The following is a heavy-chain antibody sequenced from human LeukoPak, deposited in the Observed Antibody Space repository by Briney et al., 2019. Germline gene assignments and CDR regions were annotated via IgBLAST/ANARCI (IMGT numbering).Heavy chain of an antibody. D-gene: IGHD3-10*01. CDR1: GFTFSSYS. V-gene: IGHV3-48*04. CDR3: ARDPDVTVVREFNVFDM. J-gene: IGHJ3*02. Sequence: GGSLRLSCAASGFTFSSYSMNWVRQAPGKGLEWVSYISSSSSTIYYADSVKDRFIISRDNVNKLLYLQMNSLGAEDTAIYYCARDPDVTVVREFNVFDMWGQGTMVTVSS. CDR2: ISSSSSTI.